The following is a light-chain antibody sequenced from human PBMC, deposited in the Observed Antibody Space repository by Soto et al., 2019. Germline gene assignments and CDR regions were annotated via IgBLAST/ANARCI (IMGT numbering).Light chain of an antibody. Sequence: EIVMTQSPATLSVSPGEGATLSCKASQSVSSKLAWYQQKPGQAPRVLIYGAFTRATGIPARFSGSGSGTEFTLTISSLQSEDFAVYYCLQYNNWPFIFGQGTKLEIK. CDR2: GAF. CDR1: QSVSSK. V-gene: IGKV3-15*01. J-gene: IGKJ2*01. CDR3: LQYNNWPFI.